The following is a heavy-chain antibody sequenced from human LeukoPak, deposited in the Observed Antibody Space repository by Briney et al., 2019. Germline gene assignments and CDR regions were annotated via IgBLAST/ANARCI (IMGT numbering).Heavy chain of an antibody. J-gene: IGHJ4*02. CDR2: INWNGGST. CDR3: AREDYYDSSGYARGVFDY. V-gene: IGHV3-20*04. D-gene: IGHD3-22*01. CDR1: GFTFDDYG. Sequence: GGSLRLSCAASGFTFDDYGMSWVRQAPGKGLEWVSGINWNGGSTGYADSVKGRFTISRDNAKNSLYLQMNSLRAEDTALYYCAREDYYDSSGYARGVFDYWGQGTLVTVSP.